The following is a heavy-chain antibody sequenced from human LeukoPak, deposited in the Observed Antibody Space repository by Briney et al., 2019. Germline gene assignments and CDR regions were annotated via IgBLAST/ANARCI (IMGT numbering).Heavy chain of an antibody. CDR1: GFTFSDYY. CDR3: ARAANYYGSGSYWYYYYMDV. V-gene: IGHV3-11*04. J-gene: IGHJ6*03. Sequence: GGSLRLSCAASGFTFSDYYMSWIRQAPGKGLEWVSYIRSSGSTIYYADYVKGRFTISRDNAQNSLYLKMNSLRAEDTAVYYCARAANYYGSGSYWYYYYMDVWGKGTTVTVSS. CDR2: IRSSGSTI. D-gene: IGHD3-10*01.